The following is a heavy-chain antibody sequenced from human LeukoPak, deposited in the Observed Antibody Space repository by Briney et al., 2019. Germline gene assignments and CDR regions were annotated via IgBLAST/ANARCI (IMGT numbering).Heavy chain of an antibody. CDR1: GGTFSSYA. CDR3: ARDNYDSSGYYDY. J-gene: IGHJ4*02. D-gene: IGHD3-22*01. Sequence: SVKVSCKASGGTFSSYAISWVRQAPGQGLEWMGRIIPIFGTANYAQKFQGRVTITTDESTSTAHMELSSLRSEDTAVYYCARDNYDSSGYYDYWGQGTLVTVSS. V-gene: IGHV1-69*05. CDR2: IIPIFGTA.